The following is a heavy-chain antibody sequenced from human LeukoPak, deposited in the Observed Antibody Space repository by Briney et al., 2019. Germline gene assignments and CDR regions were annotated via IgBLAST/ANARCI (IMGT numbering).Heavy chain of an antibody. Sequence: PGGSLRLSCAASGFAFNTYAMHWARQAPGQGLEWVALIWHDGSHKFYSNSVRGQFTISRDNSKNTVSLQMNNLRPEDTAVYYCARETFGSGSYPDFWGQGTLVTVSS. CDR2: IWHDGSHK. J-gene: IGHJ4*02. CDR3: ARETFGSGSYPDF. D-gene: IGHD3-10*01. V-gene: IGHV3-33*01. CDR1: GFAFNTYA.